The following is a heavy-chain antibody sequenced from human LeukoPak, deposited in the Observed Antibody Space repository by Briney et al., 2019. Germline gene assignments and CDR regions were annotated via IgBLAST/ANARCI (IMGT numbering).Heavy chain of an antibody. CDR1: GYTFTSYG. V-gene: IGHV1-18*01. D-gene: IGHD3-22*01. J-gene: IGHJ1*01. Sequence: ASVKVSCKASGYTFTSYGISWVRQAPGQGLEWMGWISAYNGNTNYAQKLQGRVTMTTDTSTSTAYMELRSLRSDDTAVYYCARVANYYDSSGYREYFQHWGQGTLVTVSS. CDR3: ARVANYYDSSGYREYFQH. CDR2: ISAYNGNT.